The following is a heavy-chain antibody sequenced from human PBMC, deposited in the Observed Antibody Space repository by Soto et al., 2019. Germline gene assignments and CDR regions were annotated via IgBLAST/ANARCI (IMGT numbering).Heavy chain of an antibody. D-gene: IGHD4-17*01. CDR2: ISNSGGSG. V-gene: IGHV3-23*01. CDR1: GFTFSSFA. J-gene: IGHJ3*02. CDR3: AKVKWTYGSVSDI. Sequence: EVQLLESGGGLVQPGGSLRLSCAASGFTFSSFAMSWVRQAPGKGLEWVSGISNSGGSGNYADSVKGRFTISRDNSKNTLSLEMNSLRAEDTALYYCAKVKWTYGSVSDIWGQGTMVTVSS.